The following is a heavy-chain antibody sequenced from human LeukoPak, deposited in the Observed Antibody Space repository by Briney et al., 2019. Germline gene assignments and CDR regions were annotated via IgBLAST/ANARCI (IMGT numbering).Heavy chain of an antibody. D-gene: IGHD3-22*01. CDR1: GFTFSSYG. Sequence: GMTLRLSCAASGFTFSSYGMHWVRQAPGKGLEGVAVIWYDGSNKYYADSVKGRFTISRDNSKNTLYLQMNSLRAEDTAVYYCARDPEPYDSSGYPGYWGQGTLVTVSS. CDR2: IWYDGSNK. V-gene: IGHV3-33*01. J-gene: IGHJ4*02. CDR3: ARDPEPYDSSGYPGY.